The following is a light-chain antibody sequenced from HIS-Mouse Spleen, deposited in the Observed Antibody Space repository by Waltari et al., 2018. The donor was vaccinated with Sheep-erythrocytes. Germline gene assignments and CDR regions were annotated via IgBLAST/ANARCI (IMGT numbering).Light chain of an antibody. V-gene: IGLV2-11*01. CDR2: DVS. Sequence: QSALTQPRSVSGSPGQSVTISCTGTSSDVGGYNYVSWYQQHPGKAPKLMMYDVSKRPSGVPDRFSGSKSGNTASLTISGLQAEDEADYYCCSYAGIVVFGGGTKLTVL. CDR1: SSDVGGYNY. CDR3: CSYAGIVV. J-gene: IGLJ2*01.